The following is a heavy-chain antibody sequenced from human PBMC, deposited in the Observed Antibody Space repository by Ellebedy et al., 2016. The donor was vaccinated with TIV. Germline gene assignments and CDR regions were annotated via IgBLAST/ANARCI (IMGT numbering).Heavy chain of an antibody. CDR1: GFTFSSYG. J-gene: IGHJ4*02. CDR2: ISYDGSNK. Sequence: GESLKISXAASGFTFSSYGMHWVRQAPGKGLEWVAVISYDGSNKYYADSVKGRFTISRDNSKNTLYLQMNSLRAEDTAVYYCAKDQGYWGQGTLVTVSS. V-gene: IGHV3-30*18. CDR3: AKDQGY.